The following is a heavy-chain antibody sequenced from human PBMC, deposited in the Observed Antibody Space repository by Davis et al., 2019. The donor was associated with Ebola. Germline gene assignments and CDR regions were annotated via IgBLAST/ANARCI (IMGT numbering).Heavy chain of an antibody. Sequence: GESLKISCAASGFTFSSYGMHWVRQVPGKGLEWVAMISYDGSNAYYRDSVKGRFTISRDNSKNTLFLQMRSLRAEDTAVYYCARASSNYYSFDLWGQGTLVTVSS. CDR2: ISYDGSNA. V-gene: IGHV3-30*03. CDR1: GFTFSSYG. D-gene: IGHD3-10*01. J-gene: IGHJ4*02. CDR3: ARASSNYYSFDL.